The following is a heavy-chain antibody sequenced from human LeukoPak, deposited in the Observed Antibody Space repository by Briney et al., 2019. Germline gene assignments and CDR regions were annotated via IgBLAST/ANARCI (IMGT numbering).Heavy chain of an antibody. CDR1: GGSISGGDYY. CDR3: ARVPRPYGGSYYFDY. V-gene: IGHV4-30-4*01. Sequence: SETLSLTCTVSGGSISGGDYYWSWIRQPPGKGLEWIGYIYNSGNTYYNPSLRSRVTISVDTSKNQFSLNLSSVTAADTALYYCARVPRPYGGSYYFDYWGQGTLVTASS. J-gene: IGHJ4*02. D-gene: IGHD4-23*01. CDR2: IYNSGNT.